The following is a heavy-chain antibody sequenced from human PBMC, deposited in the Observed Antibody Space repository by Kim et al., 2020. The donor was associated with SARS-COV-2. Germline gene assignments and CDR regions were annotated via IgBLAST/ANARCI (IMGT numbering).Heavy chain of an antibody. D-gene: IGHD1-26*01. CDR1: GFTFSNYW. CDR3: GRGIVGATAYDN. Sequence: GGSLRLSCAASGFTFSNYWMHWVRQAPGKGLVWVSRINSDGRRTNYADSVKGRFTISRDNAKNTLYLQMNSLRVEDTAIYYCGRGIVGATAYDNWGQGTLVAVSS. J-gene: IGHJ4*02. V-gene: IGHV3-74*01. CDR2: INSDGRRT.